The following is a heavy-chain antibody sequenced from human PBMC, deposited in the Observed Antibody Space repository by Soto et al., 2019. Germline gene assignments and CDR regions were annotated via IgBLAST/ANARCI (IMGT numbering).Heavy chain of an antibody. CDR1: VFIFRSYA. CDR2: ITGSSDYT. D-gene: IGHD2-8*02. CDR3: AKEQTTGANYALDY. J-gene: IGHJ4*02. Sequence: GGSLLISCESCVFIFRSYAMNWVGQAPGKGLQWVSSITGSSDYTSYIASVKGRFTISRDNSKNTLYLQMNSLRAEDTAVYFCAKEQTTGANYALDYWRQGTLVTVSS. V-gene: IGHV3-23*01.